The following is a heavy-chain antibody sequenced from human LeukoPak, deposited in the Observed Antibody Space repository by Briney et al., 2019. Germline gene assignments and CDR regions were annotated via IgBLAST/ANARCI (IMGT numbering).Heavy chain of an antibody. J-gene: IGHJ3*02. CDR1: GDSVSSNSAA. CDR3: ARDDLVSPGDPGAFDI. D-gene: IGHD7-27*01. CDR2: TYYRSKWYN. Sequence: SQTLSLTCAISGDSVSSNSAAWNWIRQSPSRGLEWLGRTYYRSKWYNDYAVSVKSRITINPDTSKNQFSLQLNSVTPEDTAVYYCARDDLVSPGDPGAFDIWGQGTMVTVSS. V-gene: IGHV6-1*01.